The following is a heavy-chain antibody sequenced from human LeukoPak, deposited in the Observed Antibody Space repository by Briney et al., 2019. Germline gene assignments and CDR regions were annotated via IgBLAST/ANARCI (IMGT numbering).Heavy chain of an antibody. CDR2: ISYDGSDK. V-gene: IGHV3-30*18. CDR1: GFTFSSYG. CDR3: AKGLQFDP. D-gene: IGHD4-11*01. J-gene: IGHJ5*02. Sequence: GGALRLSFAAPGFTFSSYGMHWVRQAPGKGLEWVAVISYDGSDKYYADSVKGRFTISRDNSKNTLYLQMNSLRAEDTAVYYCAKGLQFDPWGQGTLVTVSS.